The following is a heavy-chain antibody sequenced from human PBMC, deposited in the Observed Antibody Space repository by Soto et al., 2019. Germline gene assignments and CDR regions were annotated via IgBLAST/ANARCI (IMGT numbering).Heavy chain of an antibody. CDR2: ISGSDDSS. CDR3: ARRSSSSTIDY. V-gene: IGHV3-23*01. D-gene: IGHD6-6*01. Sequence: EVQLLESGGGLVQPGESLRLSCAASGFPFSSYAMSWVRHAPGKGLEWVSVISGSDDSSYYADSVKGRFTISRDNSKNTLYLQMNSLRAEDTAVYYCARRSSSSTIDYWGQGTLVNVSS. CDR1: GFPFSSYA. J-gene: IGHJ4*02.